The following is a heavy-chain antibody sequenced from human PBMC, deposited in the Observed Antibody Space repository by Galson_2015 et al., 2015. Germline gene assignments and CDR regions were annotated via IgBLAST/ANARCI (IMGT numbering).Heavy chain of an antibody. J-gene: IGHJ4*03. CDR3: ATSNADVYCSGGSCYLDS. D-gene: IGHD2-15*01. CDR1: GGTFSIFA. CDR2: LLPIYGTP. Sequence: SVKVSCKASGGTFSIFAISWVRQAPGQRLEWMGGLLPIYGTPNYAQKFQGRVTITADESTSTAYMELSSLTSEDTAVFYCATSNADVYCSGGSCYLDSWG. V-gene: IGHV1-69*13.